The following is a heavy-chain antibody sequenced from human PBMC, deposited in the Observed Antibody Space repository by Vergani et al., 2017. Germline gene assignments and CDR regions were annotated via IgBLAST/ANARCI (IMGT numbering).Heavy chain of an antibody. CDR1: GCTFNQYG. CDR3: ATKSCGTPGCQIGYFRE. CDR2: TWYDGNNK. Sequence: QVQLVESGGGVVQPGRSLRLSCAASGCTFNQYGMHWVRQAPGKGLEWVAVTWYDGNNKQYADSVKGRFTISRDNSKSTLYLQMNSLRTEDTAVYYCATKSCGTPGCQIGYFREWGQGTLVTVSS. D-gene: IGHD1-1*01. J-gene: IGHJ1*01. V-gene: IGHV3-33*01.